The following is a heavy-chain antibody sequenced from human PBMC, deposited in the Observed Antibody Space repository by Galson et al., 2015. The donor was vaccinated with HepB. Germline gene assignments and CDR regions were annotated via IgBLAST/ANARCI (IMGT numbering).Heavy chain of an antibody. D-gene: IGHD4-17*01. J-gene: IGHJ4*02. V-gene: IGHV3-30-3*01. Sequence: SLRLSCAASGFTFSSYAMYWVRQAPGKGLEWVAVTSYDGSIKYYADSVKGRFTISRDNSKNTLYLQMNGLRDEDTAVYYCARERDSTVTIYYYFDYWGQGTLVTVSS. CDR3: ARERDSTVTIYYYFDY. CDR1: GFTFSSYA. CDR2: TSYDGSIK.